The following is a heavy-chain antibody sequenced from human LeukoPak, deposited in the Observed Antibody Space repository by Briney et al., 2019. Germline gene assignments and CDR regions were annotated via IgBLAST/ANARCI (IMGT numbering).Heavy chain of an antibody. CDR2: ISGDGEGT. D-gene: IGHD1-14*01. J-gene: IGHJ6*03. CDR3: AKAGTDGIRDNNYYMDV. Sequence: GGSLRLSCAASGFTFSNFAMRWVRQIPGKGLEWVSAISGDGEGTYYADSVKGRFSISRDNSKDTLFLQMNSLRAEDTAVYCCAKAGTDGIRDNNYYMDVWGKGTTVTVSS. V-gene: IGHV3-23*01. CDR1: GFTFSNFA.